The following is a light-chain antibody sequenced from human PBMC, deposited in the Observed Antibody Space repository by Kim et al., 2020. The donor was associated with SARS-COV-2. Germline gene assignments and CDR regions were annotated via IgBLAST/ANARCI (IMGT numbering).Light chain of an antibody. CDR3: QTWDSTTVV. V-gene: IGLV3-1*01. J-gene: IGLJ3*02. CDR2: QDT. Sequence: VSTVQTASISCSGDKLEDKNAYWYQQKPGQSPVLVIYQDTKRPSGIPERFSGSNSGNTATLTISGTQIMDEADYYCQTWDSTTVVFGGGTQLTVL. CDR1: KLEDKN.